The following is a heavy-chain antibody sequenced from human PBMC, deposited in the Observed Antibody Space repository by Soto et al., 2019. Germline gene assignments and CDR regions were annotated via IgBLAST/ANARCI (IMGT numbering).Heavy chain of an antibody. D-gene: IGHD3-10*01. CDR2: ISGSGGST. V-gene: IGHV3-23*01. CDR3: AKEGLYCPRTVCYGSGYFQK. CDR1: GFTFSSYA. J-gene: IGHJ1*01. Sequence: GGSLRLSCAASGFTFSSYAMSWVRQAPGKGLEWVSAISGSGGSTYYADSVKGRFTISRDNSKNTLYLQMNSLRAEDTAVYYCAKEGLYCPRTVCYGSGYFQKWGQGTLVTVSS.